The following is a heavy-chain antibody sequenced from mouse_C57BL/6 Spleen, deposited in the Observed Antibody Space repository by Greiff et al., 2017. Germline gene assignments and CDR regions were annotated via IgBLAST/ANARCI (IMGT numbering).Heavy chain of an antibody. J-gene: IGHJ1*03. CDR3: ARGGITTVVGYFDV. CDR1: GYAFTNYL. V-gene: IGHV1-54*01. D-gene: IGHD1-1*01. Sequence: QVQLQQSGAELVRPGTSVKVSCKASGYAFTNYLIEWVKQRPGQGLEWIGVINPGSGGTNYNEKFKGKATLTADKSSSTAYMQLSSLTSEDSAVYFGARGGITTVVGYFDVWGTGTTVTVSS. CDR2: INPGSGGT.